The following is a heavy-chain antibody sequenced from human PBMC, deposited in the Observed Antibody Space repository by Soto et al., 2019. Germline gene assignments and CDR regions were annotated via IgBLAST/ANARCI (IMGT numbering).Heavy chain of an antibody. CDR3: ARAHYGDYGYGMDV. CDR1: GGSISSGGYS. Sequence: QLQLQESGSGLVKPSQTLSLTCAVSGGSISSGGYSWSWIRQPPGKGLEWIGYIYHSGTTYYNPSLKSRVTISVDRSKNQFSLKLSSVTAADTAVYYCARAHYGDYGYGMDVWGQGTTVTVSS. J-gene: IGHJ6*02. V-gene: IGHV4-30-2*01. D-gene: IGHD4-17*01. CDR2: IYHSGTT.